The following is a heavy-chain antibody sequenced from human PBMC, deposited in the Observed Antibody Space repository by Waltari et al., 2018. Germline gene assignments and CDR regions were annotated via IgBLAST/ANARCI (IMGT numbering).Heavy chain of an antibody. CDR2: IFQSGTT. V-gene: IGHV4-38-2*01. J-gene: IGHJ3*02. Sequence: QVLLQESGPGLVKPSETRSRTCVVSGYSISRGYFWGWIRQAPGQGLVWFGSIFQSGTTYYNPSLKSRLSISVDTSRNQFSLKLTSVTAADTAVYYCARTSYGDELDAFDIWGQGTMVTVSS. CDR1: GYSISRGYF. CDR3: ARTSYGDELDAFDI. D-gene: IGHD4-17*01.